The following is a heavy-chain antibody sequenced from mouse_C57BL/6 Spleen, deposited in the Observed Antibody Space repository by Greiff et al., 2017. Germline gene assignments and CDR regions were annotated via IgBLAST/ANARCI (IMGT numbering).Heavy chain of an antibody. J-gene: IGHJ4*01. V-gene: IGHV5-4*03. D-gene: IGHD2-1*01. Sequence: DVKLVESGGGLVKPGGSLKLSCAASGFTFSSYAMSWVRQTPEKRLEWVATISDGGSYTYYPDNVKGRFTISRDNAKNNLYLQMSHLKSEDTAMYYCAPYGNLYAMDYWGQGTSVTVSS. CDR1: GFTFSSYA. CDR3: APYGNLYAMDY. CDR2: ISDGGSYT.